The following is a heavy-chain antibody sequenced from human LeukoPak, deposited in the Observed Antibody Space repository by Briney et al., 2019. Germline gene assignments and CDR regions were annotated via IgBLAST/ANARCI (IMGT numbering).Heavy chain of an antibody. CDR3: ARTYSGSYYDGVSYFDY. J-gene: IGHJ4*02. D-gene: IGHD1-26*01. CDR2: INPNSGGT. Sequence: ASVKVSCKASGYTFAGYHVHWVRQAPGQGLEWMGWINPNSGGTDCAQKFQGRVTMTRDTSISTAYMELSRLTSVDTAVYYCARTYSGSYYDGVSYFDYWGQGALVTVSS. V-gene: IGHV1-2*02. CDR1: GYTFAGYH.